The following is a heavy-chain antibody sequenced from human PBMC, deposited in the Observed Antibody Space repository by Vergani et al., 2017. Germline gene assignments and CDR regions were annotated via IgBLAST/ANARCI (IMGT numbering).Heavy chain of an antibody. CDR2: IYSGGST. V-gene: IGHV3-53*02. D-gene: IGHD2-15*01. J-gene: IGHJ6*04. Sequence: EVQLVETGGGLIQPGGSLRLSCAASGFTVSSNYMSWVRQAPGKGLEWVSVIYSGGSTYYADSVKGRFTISRDNSTNTLYLQMNSLRAEDTAVYYCARSCSGGSCYAKVMDVWGKGTTVTVSS. CDR3: ARSCSGGSCYAKVMDV. CDR1: GFTVSSNY.